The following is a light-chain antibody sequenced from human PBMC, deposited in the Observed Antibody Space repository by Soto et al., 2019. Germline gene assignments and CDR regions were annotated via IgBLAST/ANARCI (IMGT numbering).Light chain of an antibody. CDR1: SSDVGGYNY. CDR3: SSYTSSSTQV. J-gene: IGLJ1*01. CDR2: DVS. Sequence: QSVLTQPASVSGSPGQSITISCTGTSSDVGGYNYVPWYQQHPGKAPKLMIYDVSNRPSGVSNRFSGSKSGNTASLTISGLQAEDEADYYCSSYTSSSTQVFGTGTKLTVL. V-gene: IGLV2-14*01.